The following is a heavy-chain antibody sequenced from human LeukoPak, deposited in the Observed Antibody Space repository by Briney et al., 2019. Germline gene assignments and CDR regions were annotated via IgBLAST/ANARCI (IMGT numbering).Heavy chain of an antibody. Sequence: PGGSLRLSCAASGFTFSSYGMHWVRQAPGKWLEWVAVISYDGSNKYYADSVKGRFTISRDNSKNTLYLQMNSLRAEDTAVYYCAKDKVLTQYYFDYWGQGTLVTVSS. CDR2: ISYDGSNK. D-gene: IGHD2-8*02. CDR1: GFTFSSYG. CDR3: AKDKVLTQYYFDY. V-gene: IGHV3-30*18. J-gene: IGHJ4*02.